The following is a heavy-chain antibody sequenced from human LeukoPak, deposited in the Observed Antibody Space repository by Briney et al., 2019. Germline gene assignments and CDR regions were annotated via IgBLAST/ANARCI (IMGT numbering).Heavy chain of an antibody. CDR2: ISAYNGNT. V-gene: IGHV1-18*01. Sequence: ASVNVSCKASGYTFTSYGISWVRQAPGQGLEWVGWISAYNGNTNYAQKLQGRVTMTTDTSTSTAYMELRSLRSDDTAVYYCASLVVTVDDAFDIWGQGTMVTVSS. D-gene: IGHD4-23*01. J-gene: IGHJ3*02. CDR3: ASLVVTVDDAFDI. CDR1: GYTFTSYG.